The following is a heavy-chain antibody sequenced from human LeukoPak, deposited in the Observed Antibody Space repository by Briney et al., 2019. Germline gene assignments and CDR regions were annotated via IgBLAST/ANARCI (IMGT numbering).Heavy chain of an antibody. CDR2: IYYSGST. CDR1: GGSISSSSYY. Sequence: SETLSLTCTVSGGSISSSSYYWGWIRQPPGKGLEWIGSIYYSGSTYYNPSLKSRVTISVDTSKNQFSLKLSSVTAADTAVYYCARRQQLVRAEDYWGQGTLVTVSS. CDR3: ARRQQLVRAEDY. D-gene: IGHD6-13*01. V-gene: IGHV4-39*07. J-gene: IGHJ4*02.